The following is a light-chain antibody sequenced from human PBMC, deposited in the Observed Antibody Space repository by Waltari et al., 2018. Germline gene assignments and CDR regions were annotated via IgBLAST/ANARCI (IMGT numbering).Light chain of an antibody. V-gene: IGKV3-20*01. CDR1: QSVSSA. J-gene: IGKJ1*01. CDR3: QHYLRLPVT. Sequence: EIVLTQSPGTLSLSLGERATVSCRASQSVSSALAWYQQTPGQAPRLLIYGASTRATGIPDRFSGSGSGTDFRLTISRLEPDDFAVYYCQHYLRLPVTFGQGTTVEI. CDR2: GAS.